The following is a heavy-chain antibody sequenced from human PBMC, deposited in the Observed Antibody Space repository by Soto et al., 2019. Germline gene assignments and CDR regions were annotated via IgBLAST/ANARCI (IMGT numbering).Heavy chain of an antibody. CDR2: ISGSGGST. V-gene: IGHV3-23*01. CDR3: AKVWYGSGSYYSPW. CDR1: GFTFSSYA. J-gene: IGHJ4*02. D-gene: IGHD3-10*01. Sequence: GGSLRLSCAASGFTFSSYAMSWVRQAPGKGLEWVSAISGSGGSTYYADSVKGRFTISRDNSKNTPYLQMNSLRAEDTAVYYCAKVWYGSGSYYSPWWGQGTLVTVSS.